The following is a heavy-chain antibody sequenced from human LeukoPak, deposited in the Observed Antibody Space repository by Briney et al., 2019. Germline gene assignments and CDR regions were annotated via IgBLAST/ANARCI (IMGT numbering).Heavy chain of an antibody. D-gene: IGHD4-17*01. CDR3: ASTNFDYGDYRYYFDY. CDR2: INHSGST. Sequence: SGALSLTCAVYGGSFSGYYWSWIRQPPGKGLEWIGEINHSGSTDYNPSLKSRVTISVDTSKNQFSLKLSSVTAADTAVYYCASTNFDYGDYRYYFDYWGQGTLVTVSS. J-gene: IGHJ4*02. V-gene: IGHV4-34*01. CDR1: GGSFSGYY.